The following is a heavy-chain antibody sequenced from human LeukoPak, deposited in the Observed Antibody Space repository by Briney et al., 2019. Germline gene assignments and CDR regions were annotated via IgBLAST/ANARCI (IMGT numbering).Heavy chain of an antibody. Sequence: GGSLRLSCAASGFTVSSNYMSWVRQAPGTGLEWVANIKQDGSDRNYVTSVRGRFTISRDNAESSLYLQMNSLRVEDTAVYYCVRNLAVAGTCFDSWGQGTLVTVSS. CDR3: VRNLAVAGTCFDS. D-gene: IGHD6-19*01. J-gene: IGHJ4*02. CDR1: GFTVSSNY. V-gene: IGHV3-7*03. CDR2: IKQDGSDR.